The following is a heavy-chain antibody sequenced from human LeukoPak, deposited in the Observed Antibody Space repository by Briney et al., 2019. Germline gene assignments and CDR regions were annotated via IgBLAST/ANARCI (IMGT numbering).Heavy chain of an antibody. CDR3: ARVPGTNYYYYYMDV. J-gene: IGHJ6*03. CDR2: IYYSGST. D-gene: IGHD1-7*01. V-gene: IGHV4-39*07. CDR1: GGSISSSSYY. Sequence: SETLSLTCTVSGGSISSSSYYWGWIRQPPGKGLEWIGSIYYSGSTYYNPSLKSRVTISVDTSKNQFSLKLSSVTAADTAVYYCARVPGTNYYYYYMDVWGKGTTVTVSS.